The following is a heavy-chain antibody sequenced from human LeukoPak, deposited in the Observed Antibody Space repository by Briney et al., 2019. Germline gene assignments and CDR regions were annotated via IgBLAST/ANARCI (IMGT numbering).Heavy chain of an antibody. V-gene: IGHV3-7*01. Sequence: GGSLRLSCEFSGFTFSTYWMNWVRQAPGKGLEWVANINQAGSDKYYVDSVKGRFTISRDNAKHSLYLQMNSLRAEDTAVYYCGRGDPDYWGQGTLVTVSS. CDR1: GFTFSTYW. CDR3: GRGDPDY. J-gene: IGHJ4*02. CDR2: INQAGSDK.